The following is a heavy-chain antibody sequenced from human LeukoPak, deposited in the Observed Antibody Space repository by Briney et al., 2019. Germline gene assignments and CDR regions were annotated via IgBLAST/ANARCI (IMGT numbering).Heavy chain of an antibody. CDR1: GVSAISHTYY. CDR2: IYHSGNT. V-gene: IGHV4-39*01. Sequence: SETLSLTSTVSGVSAISHTYYWGWIRHPPGKWLEWIGSIYHSGNTYSNPSLKSRVTISVDTSKIQFPLRLSSVTAADTAVYYCARSSGGVAAAATPWGQGTLVTVSS. D-gene: IGHD6-13*01. CDR3: ARSSGGVAAAATP. J-gene: IGHJ5*02.